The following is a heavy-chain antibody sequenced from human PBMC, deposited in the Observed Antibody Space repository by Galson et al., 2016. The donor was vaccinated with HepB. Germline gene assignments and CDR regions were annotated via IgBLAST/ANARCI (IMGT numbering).Heavy chain of an antibody. Sequence: SVKVSCKASGYTLTDYYINWVRQAPGQGLEWMGWINTNSGGTNYAQKFQGRVTMTRDTSNSTAYMELSGLRADDTAVYYCSRVFTRGRGVTNTFYYYGMDVWGQGTAVTVSS. J-gene: IGHJ6*02. CDR3: SRVFTRGRGVTNTFYYYGMDV. CDR2: INTNSGGT. D-gene: IGHD3-10*01. CDR1: GYTLTDYY. V-gene: IGHV1-2*02.